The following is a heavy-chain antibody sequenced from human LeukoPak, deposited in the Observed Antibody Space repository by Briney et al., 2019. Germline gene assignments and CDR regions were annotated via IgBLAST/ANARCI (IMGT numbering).Heavy chain of an antibody. D-gene: IGHD6-19*01. CDR2: MNPNSGNT. CDR3: ARDSSGWYHWFDP. V-gene: IGHV1-8*01. Sequence: ASVKVSCKASGYTFTGYDINWVRQATGQGLEWMGWMNPNSGNTGYAQKFQGRVTMTRNTSISTAYMELSSLRSEDTAVYYCARDSSGWYHWFDPWGQGTLVTVSS. CDR1: GYTFTGYD. J-gene: IGHJ5*02.